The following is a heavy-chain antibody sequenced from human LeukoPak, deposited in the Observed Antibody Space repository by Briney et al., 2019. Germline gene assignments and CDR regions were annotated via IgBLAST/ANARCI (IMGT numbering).Heavy chain of an antibody. D-gene: IGHD6-19*01. Sequence: SETLSLTCTVSGGSISSYYWSWIRQPPGKGLEWIGYIYYSGSTNYNPSLKSRVTISVDTSKNQFSLKLSSVTAADTAVYYCARHIPIAVVGTPYGMDVWGQGTTVTVSS. CDR2: IYYSGST. J-gene: IGHJ6*02. CDR1: GGSISSYY. V-gene: IGHV4-59*08. CDR3: ARHIPIAVVGTPYGMDV.